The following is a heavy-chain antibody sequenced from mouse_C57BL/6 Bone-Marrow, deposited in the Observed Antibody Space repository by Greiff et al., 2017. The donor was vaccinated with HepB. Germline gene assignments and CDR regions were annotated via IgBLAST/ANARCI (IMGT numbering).Heavy chain of an antibody. V-gene: IGHV1-42*01. CDR1: GYSFTGYY. Sequence: EVKLQESGPELVKPGASVKISCKASGYSFTGYYMNWVKQSPEKSLEWIGEINPSTGGTTYNQKFKAKDTLTVDKSSSTAYMQLKSLTSEDSAVYYCAREGDYDGYYFDYWGQGTTLTVSS. CDR2: INPSTGGT. CDR3: AREGDYDGYYFDY. D-gene: IGHD2-4*01. J-gene: IGHJ2*01.